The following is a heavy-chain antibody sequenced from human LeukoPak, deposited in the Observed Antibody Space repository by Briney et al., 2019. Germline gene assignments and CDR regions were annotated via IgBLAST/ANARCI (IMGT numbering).Heavy chain of an antibody. CDR2: ISYDGSNK. CDR3: AKDRARYYYDSSGYLDY. CDR1: GFTFSSYG. Sequence: GRSLRLSCAASGFTFSSYGMHWVRQAPGKGLEWVAVISYDGSNKYYADSVEGRFTISRDNSKNTLYLQMNSLRAEDTAVYYCAKDRARYYYDSSGYLDYWGQGTLVTVSS. D-gene: IGHD3-22*01. V-gene: IGHV3-30*18. J-gene: IGHJ4*02.